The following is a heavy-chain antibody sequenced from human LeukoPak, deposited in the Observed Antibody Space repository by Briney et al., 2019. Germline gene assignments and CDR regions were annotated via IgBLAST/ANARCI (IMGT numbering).Heavy chain of an antibody. CDR3: ARVLPGYSHYYFDY. CDR2: INPSGGST. V-gene: IGHV1-46*01. D-gene: IGHD5-18*01. J-gene: IGHJ4*02. Sequence: ASVKVSCKASGYTFTSYYMHWVRQAPGQGLEWMGIINPSGGSTSYAQKFQGRVTITADESTSTAYMELSSLRSEDTAVYYCARVLPGYSHYYFDYWGQGTLVTVSS. CDR1: GYTFTSYY.